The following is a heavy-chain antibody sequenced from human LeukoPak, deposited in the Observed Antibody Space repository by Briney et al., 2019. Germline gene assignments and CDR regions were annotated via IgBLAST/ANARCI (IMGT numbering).Heavy chain of an antibody. V-gene: IGHV4-61*05. D-gene: IGHD4-23*01. CDR1: GGSITSRSYY. J-gene: IGHJ3*02. Sequence: PSETLSLTCTVSGGSITSRSYYWGWIRQPPGTGLEWIGYIFYTGSTNYNPSLKSRVTISVLTSKNRFSLKLSSVTAADTAVYYCATLTGGDDAFDIWGQGTMVTVSS. CDR3: ATLTGGDDAFDI. CDR2: IFYTGST.